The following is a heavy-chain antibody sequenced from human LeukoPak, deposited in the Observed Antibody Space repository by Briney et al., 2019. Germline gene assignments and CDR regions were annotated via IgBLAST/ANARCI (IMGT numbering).Heavy chain of an antibody. CDR1: GFTFSSDC. D-gene: IGHD6-19*01. J-gene: IGHJ4*02. CDR3: AREYSTGWYGGY. CDR2: IWNNGSGK. V-gene: IGHV3-33*01. Sequence: GGSLRLSCAASGFTFSSDCMHWVRQAPGKGLEWVAGIWNNGSGKFYADSAKGRCTISRDNYKKMLYLQLNIIRAEDTAVYYCAREYSTGWYGGYWGQGTLVTVSS.